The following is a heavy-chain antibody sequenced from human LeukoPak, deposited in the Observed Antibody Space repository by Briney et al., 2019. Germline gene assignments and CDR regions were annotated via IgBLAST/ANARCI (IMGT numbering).Heavy chain of an antibody. J-gene: IGHJ5*02. CDR1: GGSISSGDYY. CDR2: IYYSGST. Sequence: SQTLSLTCTVSGGSISSGDYYWSWIRQPPGKGLEWIGYIYYSGSTYYNPSLKSRVTISVDTSKDHFSLKLSSVTAADTAVYYCARDNCGGDCYYNWFDPWGQGTLVTVSS. CDR3: ARDNCGGDCYYNWFDP. V-gene: IGHV4-30-4*08. D-gene: IGHD2-21*01.